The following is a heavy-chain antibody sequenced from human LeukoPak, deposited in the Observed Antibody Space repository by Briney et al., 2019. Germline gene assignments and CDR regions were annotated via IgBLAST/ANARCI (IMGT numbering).Heavy chain of an antibody. CDR3: AKDSTLQVSTCDY. CDR1: GFTFSSYG. D-gene: IGHD5/OR15-5a*01. J-gene: IGHJ4*02. CDR2: VSCDAGNK. V-gene: IGHV3-30*18. Sequence: PGGSLRLSCAASGFTFSSYGMHWVRQAPGKGLEWVTSVSCDAGNKYFADSVKGRFTISRDNSKNTLYLQMNSLRAEDTAVYYCAKDSTLQVSTCDYWGQGTLVTVSS.